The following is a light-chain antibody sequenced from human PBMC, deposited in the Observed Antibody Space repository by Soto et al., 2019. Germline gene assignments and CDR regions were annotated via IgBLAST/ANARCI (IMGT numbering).Light chain of an antibody. CDR3: QQYNSWLWT. CDR1: QSVSSK. Sequence: EIVMTQSPATLSVSPGEGATLACRASQSVSSKLAWYQQKPGQAPRLLIYGASTRATGIPARFSGSGSGTEFTLIISSLQSEDSAVYYCQQYNSWLWTFGQGTKGDI. J-gene: IGKJ1*01. CDR2: GAS. V-gene: IGKV3-15*01.